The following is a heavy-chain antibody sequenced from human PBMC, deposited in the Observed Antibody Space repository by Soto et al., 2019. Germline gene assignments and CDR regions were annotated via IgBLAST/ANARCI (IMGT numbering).Heavy chain of an antibody. CDR1: GYSFTSYW. CDR2: IYPGDSDT. V-gene: IGHV5-51*01. J-gene: IGHJ4*02. Sequence: GGSLKIYCKGSGYSFTSYWIGWGRQMPGKGLEWMGIIYPGDSDTRYSPSFQGQVTISADKSISTAYLQWSSLKASDTAMYYCARLPHHYFDYWGQGALVTVSS. CDR3: ARLPHHYFDY.